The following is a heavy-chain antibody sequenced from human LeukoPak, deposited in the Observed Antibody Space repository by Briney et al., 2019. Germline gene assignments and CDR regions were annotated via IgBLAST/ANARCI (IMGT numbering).Heavy chain of an antibody. J-gene: IGHJ6*03. D-gene: IGHD3-10*01. CDR2: IYSGGST. Sequence: SGGSLRLSCAASGFTFSSYGMSWVRQAPGKGLEWVSVIYSGGSTYYADSVKGRFTISRDNSKNTLYLQMNSLRDEDTAVYYCAKGPRSVLLWFGETYYMDVWGKGTTVTISS. CDR3: AKGPRSVLLWFGETYYMDV. CDR1: GFTFSSYG. V-gene: IGHV3-23*03.